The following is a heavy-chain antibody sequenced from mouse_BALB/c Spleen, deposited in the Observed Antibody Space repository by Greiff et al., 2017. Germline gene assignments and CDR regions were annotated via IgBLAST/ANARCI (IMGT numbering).Heavy chain of an antibody. CDR3: ARSGRYDGFAY. V-gene: IGHV1-80*01. J-gene: IGHJ3*01. Sequence: VHLVESGAELVRPGSSVKISCKASGYAFSSYWMNWVKQRPGQGLEWIGQIYPGDGDTNYNGKFKGKATLTADKSSSTAYMQLSSLTSEDSAVYFCARSGRYDGFAYWGQGTLVTVSA. CDR1: GYAFSSYW. CDR2: IYPGDGDT. D-gene: IGHD2-14*01.